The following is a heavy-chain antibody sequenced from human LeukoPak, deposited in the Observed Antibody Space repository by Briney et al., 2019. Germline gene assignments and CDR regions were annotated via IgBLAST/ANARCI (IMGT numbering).Heavy chain of an antibody. CDR2: INPSGGST. J-gene: IGHJ4*02. Sequence: ASVKVSCKASGYTFTSYYMHWVRQAPGQGLEWMGIINPSGGSTSYAQKLQGRVTMTRDTSTSTVYMELSSLRSEDTAVYYCARGGDIVEGAYLLDYWGQGTLVTVSS. D-gene: IGHD2-15*01. CDR3: ARGGDIVEGAYLLDY. CDR1: GYTFTSYY. V-gene: IGHV1-46*01.